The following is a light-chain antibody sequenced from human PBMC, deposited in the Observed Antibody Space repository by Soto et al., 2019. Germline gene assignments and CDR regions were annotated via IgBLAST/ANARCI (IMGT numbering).Light chain of an antibody. J-gene: IGKJ1*01. Sequence: EIQMTQSPSTLSASVGDSVTITCRASQSISSWLAWYQQKPGKAPKLLIYKASTLESGVPSNFSGSGSGTEFSLTISSLQPEDFATYYCQQYNAYPWTFGQGTKVDIK. CDR1: QSISSW. CDR3: QQYNAYPWT. CDR2: KAS. V-gene: IGKV1-5*03.